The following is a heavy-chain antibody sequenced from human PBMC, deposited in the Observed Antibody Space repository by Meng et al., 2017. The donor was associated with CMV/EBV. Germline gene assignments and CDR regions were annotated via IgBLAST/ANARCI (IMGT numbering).Heavy chain of an antibody. J-gene: IGHJ3*02. CDR1: GGTFSSYA. D-gene: IGHD2-2*02. CDR3: ARGYCSSTSCYNAFDI. CDR2: IIPIFGTA. Sequence: SVKVSCKASGGTFSSYAISWVRQAPGQGLEWMGGIIPIFGTASYVQKFQGRVTITTDESTSTAYMELSSLRSEDTAVYYCARGYCSSTSCYNAFDIWGQGTMVTVSS. V-gene: IGHV1-69*05.